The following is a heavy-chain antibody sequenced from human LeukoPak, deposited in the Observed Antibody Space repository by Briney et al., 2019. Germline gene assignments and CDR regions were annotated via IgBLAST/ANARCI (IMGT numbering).Heavy chain of an antibody. CDR2: INWNGGST. J-gene: IGHJ4*02. CDR3: ARDRGRREYDC. V-gene: IGHV3-20*04. CDR1: GFTFDDYG. Sequence: GGSLRLSCAASGFTFDDYGMSWVRHAPGKGLEWVSGINWNGGSTGYADSVKGRFTISRDNAKNSLYLRMNSLRAEDSAVYYCARDRGRREYDCWGQGTLVTVSS. D-gene: IGHD1-26*01.